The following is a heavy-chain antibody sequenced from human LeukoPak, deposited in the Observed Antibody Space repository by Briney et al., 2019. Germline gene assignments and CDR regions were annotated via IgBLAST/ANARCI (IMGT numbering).Heavy chain of an antibody. CDR1: GFTFSSYT. CDR3: ARDEYDSPQDAFDI. CDR2: ISSDGGNK. Sequence: GGSLRLSCAASGFTFSSYTMHWLRQAPGKGLEWVAVISSDGGNKYSADSVKGRFTISRDNSKNTLYLQMNSLRAEDTAVYYCARDEYDSPQDAFDIWGQGTMVTVSS. D-gene: IGHD3-22*01. V-gene: IGHV3-30*14. J-gene: IGHJ3*02.